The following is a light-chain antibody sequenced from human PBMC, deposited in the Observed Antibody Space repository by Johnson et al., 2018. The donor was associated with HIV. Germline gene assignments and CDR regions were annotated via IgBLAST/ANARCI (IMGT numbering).Light chain of an antibody. CDR3: RTWDSSLSAHV. V-gene: IGLV1-51*02. CDR1: SSNIGNNY. Sequence: SVLTQPPSVSAAPGQKVTISCSGSSSNIGNNYVSWYQQLPGTAPKLLIYENNKRPSGIPDRFSGSKSGTSATLGITGLQTGDEADYYCRTWDSSLSAHVFGTGTKVSVL. CDR2: ENN. J-gene: IGLJ1*01.